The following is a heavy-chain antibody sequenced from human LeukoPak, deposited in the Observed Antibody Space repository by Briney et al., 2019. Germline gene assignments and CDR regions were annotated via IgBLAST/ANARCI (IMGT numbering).Heavy chain of an antibody. D-gene: IGHD2-2*01. CDR1: GGSISSYY. CDR3: AKGRHCSSTSCSSVWFDP. CDR2: IYYSGST. Sequence: SETLSLTCTVSGGSISSYYWSWIRQPPGKGLEWIGYIYYSGSTNYNPSLKSRVTISVDTSKNQFSLKLSSVTAADTAVYYCAKGRHCSSTSCSSVWFDPWGQGTLVTVSS. V-gene: IGHV4-59*01. J-gene: IGHJ5*02.